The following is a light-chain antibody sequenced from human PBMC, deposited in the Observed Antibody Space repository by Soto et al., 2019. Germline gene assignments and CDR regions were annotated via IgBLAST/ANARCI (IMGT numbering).Light chain of an antibody. CDR3: AAWDDTLDPQV. J-gene: IGLJ3*02. CDR1: RSNIGRNF. CDR2: RNN. Sequence: QSVLTQSPSASGTPGQRVTISCSGRRSNIGRNFAYWYQHVPGTAPRLLIQRNNERPSGVPDQFSGTTSGTSVSLAISGLRSDDEATYYCAAWDDTLDPQVFGGGTQLTVL. V-gene: IGLV1-47*01.